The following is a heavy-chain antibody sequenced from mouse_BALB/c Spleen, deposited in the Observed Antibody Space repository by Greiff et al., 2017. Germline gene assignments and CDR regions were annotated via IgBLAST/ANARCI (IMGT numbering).Heavy chain of an antibody. CDR3: TRLEGIGGLYAMDY. V-gene: IGHV1-69*02. D-gene: IGHD2-14*01. CDR2: IYPSDSYT. Sequence: QVQLQQPGAELVRPGASVKLSCKASGYTFTSYWINWVKQRPGQGLEWIGNIYPSDSYTNYNQKFKDKATLTVDKSSSTAYMQLSSPTSEDSAVYYCTRLEGIGGLYAMDYWGQGTSVTVSS. CDR1: GYTFTSYW. J-gene: IGHJ4*01.